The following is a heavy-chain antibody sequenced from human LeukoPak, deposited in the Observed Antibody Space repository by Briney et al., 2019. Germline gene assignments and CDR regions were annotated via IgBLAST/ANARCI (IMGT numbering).Heavy chain of an antibody. CDR2: IYYSGST. D-gene: IGHD3-22*01. CDR3: ARHYYDTSGYYYFDY. Sequence: PSETLSLTCNVSGGSISGYYWSWIRQPPGKGLEYMGYIYYSGSTDYNPSLKSRITISVDTSKNQFSLKLSSVTAADTAVYYCARHYYDTSGYYYFDYWGQGPLVTVSS. CDR1: GGSISGYY. J-gene: IGHJ4*02. V-gene: IGHV4-59*08.